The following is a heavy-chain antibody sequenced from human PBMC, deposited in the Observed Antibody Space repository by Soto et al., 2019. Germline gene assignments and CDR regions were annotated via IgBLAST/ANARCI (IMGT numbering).Heavy chain of an antibody. Sequence: AVGSLRLSCAASGFTFSSYAMHWVRQAPGKGLEWVAVISYDGSNKYYADSVKGRFTISRDNSKNTLYLQMNSLRADDTAVYYCARDSYYYHSSGYYYEANWFDPWGQGTLVTVSS. D-gene: IGHD3-22*01. CDR2: ISYDGSNK. J-gene: IGHJ5*02. CDR1: GFTFSSYA. CDR3: ARDSYYYHSSGYYYEANWFDP. V-gene: IGHV3-30-3*01.